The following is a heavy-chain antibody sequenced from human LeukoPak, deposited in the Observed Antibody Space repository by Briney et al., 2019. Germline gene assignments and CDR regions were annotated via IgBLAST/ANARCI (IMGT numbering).Heavy chain of an antibody. V-gene: IGHV4-4*02. J-gene: IGHJ4*02. D-gene: IGHD3-10*01. CDR2: IYRSGST. CDR3: ARVLLYGSGSYYDY. Sequence: SETLSLTCAVSGGSISSSNWWSWVRQPPGKGLEWIGEIYRSGSTNYNPSLKSRVTISVDKSMNQFSLKLSSVTAADTAVYYCARVLLYGSGSYYDYWGQGTLVTVSS. CDR1: GGSISSSNW.